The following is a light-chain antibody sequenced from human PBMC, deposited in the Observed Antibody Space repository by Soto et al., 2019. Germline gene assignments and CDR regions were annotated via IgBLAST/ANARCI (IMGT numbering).Light chain of an antibody. Sequence: QSALTQPPSASGTPGQRVTISCSGSSSNIGGNYVYWYQQLPGAAPKLLIYLNDQRPSGVPDRFFGSKSGTSASLAISGLRSEDEAEYYCAAWDDSLSGPVFGGGTKLTVL. CDR1: SSNIGGNY. CDR2: LND. J-gene: IGLJ2*01. V-gene: IGLV1-47*02. CDR3: AAWDDSLSGPV.